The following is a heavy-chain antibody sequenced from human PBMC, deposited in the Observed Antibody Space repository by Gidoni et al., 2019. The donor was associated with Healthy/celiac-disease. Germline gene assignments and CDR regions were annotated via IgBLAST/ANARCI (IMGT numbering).Heavy chain of an antibody. CDR1: GGTFSSYA. Sequence: QVQLVQSGAEVTKHGSSVKVSFKASGGTFSSYAISWVRQAPGHGLAWMGGIITIFGTANDAQKVQGRVTITADESTSTDYMELSSLRSEDTAVYYCAIRYYYDSSGPPDYWGQGTLVTVSS. CDR2: IITIFGTA. J-gene: IGHJ4*02. CDR3: AIRYYYDSSGPPDY. D-gene: IGHD3-22*01. V-gene: IGHV1-69*01.